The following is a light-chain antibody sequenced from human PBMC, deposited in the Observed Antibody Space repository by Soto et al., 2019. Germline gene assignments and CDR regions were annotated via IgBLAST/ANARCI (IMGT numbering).Light chain of an antibody. CDR2: GAS. J-gene: IGKJ1*01. Sequence: EIVMTQSPATLSVSPGERATLSCRASQSVSSNLAWYQQKPGQAPRLLIYGASPRATGIPARFSGSGYGTEFTVTISRLQAEDFAGYLCQQYNNWPPETFGQGTKVEIK. CDR1: QSVSSN. V-gene: IGKV3-15*01. CDR3: QQYNNWPPET.